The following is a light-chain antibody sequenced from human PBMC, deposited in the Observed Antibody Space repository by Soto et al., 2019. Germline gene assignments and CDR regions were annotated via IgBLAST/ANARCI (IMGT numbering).Light chain of an antibody. CDR3: QQYNNWPLT. V-gene: IGKV3-15*01. J-gene: IGKJ4*01. CDR2: GES. Sequence: IVLTQSPGTLSLSPGERATLSCRASQSVSSNLAWYQQKPGQAPRLLIFGESTRATGIPDRFTGSGSGTEFTLTISSLQSEDFAIYYCQQYNNWPLTFGGGTKVDIK. CDR1: QSVSSN.